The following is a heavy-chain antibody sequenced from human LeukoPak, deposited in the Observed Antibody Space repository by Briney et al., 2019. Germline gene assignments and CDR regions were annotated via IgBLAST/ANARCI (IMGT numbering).Heavy chain of an antibody. CDR1: GGSFSGYY. V-gene: IGHV4-34*01. CDR2: INHSGST. CDR3: ARPYYDFWSGYSNWFDP. D-gene: IGHD3-3*01. Sequence: SETLSLTCAVYGGSFSGYYWSWIRQPPGKGLEWIGEINHSGSTNYNPSLKSRVTISVDTSKNQFSLKLSSVTAADTAVYYCARPYYDFWSGYSNWFDPWGQGTLVTVSS. J-gene: IGHJ5*02.